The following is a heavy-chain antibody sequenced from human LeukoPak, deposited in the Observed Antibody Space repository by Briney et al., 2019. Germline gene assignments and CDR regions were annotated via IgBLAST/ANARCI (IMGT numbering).Heavy chain of an antibody. CDR3: ARDSRGENSSGWSANFDY. D-gene: IGHD6-19*01. CDR1: GFTFSSSS. V-gene: IGHV3-48*02. J-gene: IGHJ4*02. Sequence: PGGSLRLSCAASGFTFSSSSMNWVRQAPGKGLEWVSHITASGTAMFYADSVKGRFTISRDNAKNSLYLQMNSLRDEDTAVYYCARDSRGENSSGWSANFDYWGQGTLVTVSS. CDR2: ITASGTAM.